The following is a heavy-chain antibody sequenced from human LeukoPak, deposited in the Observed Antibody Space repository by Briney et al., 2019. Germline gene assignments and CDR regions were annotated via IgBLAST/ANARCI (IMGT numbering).Heavy chain of an antibody. CDR1: GFTFSDYY. CDR3: ARDSPKQLVPFGYYYGMDV. J-gene: IGHJ6*02. Sequence: PGGSLRLSCAASGFTFSDYYMSWIRQAPGKGLEWVSYISSSGSTIYYADSVKGRFTISRDNAKNSLYLQMNSLRAEDTAVYHCARDSPKQLVPFGYYYGMDVWGQGTTVTVSS. V-gene: IGHV3-11*04. D-gene: IGHD6-13*01. CDR2: ISSSGSTI.